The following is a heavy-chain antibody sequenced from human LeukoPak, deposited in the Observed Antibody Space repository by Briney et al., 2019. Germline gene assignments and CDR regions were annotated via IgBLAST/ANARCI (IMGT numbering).Heavy chain of an antibody. CDR1: GGSISSYY. D-gene: IGHD3-10*01. V-gene: IGHV4-59*12. J-gene: IGHJ6*02. Sequence: SETLSLTCTVSGGSISSYYWSWIRQPPGKGLEWIGYIYYSGSTNYNPSLKSRVTMSVDTSKNQFSLKLSSVTAADTAVYYCARDLIGYYGSGSYDNPYYYYGMDVWGQGTTVTVSS. CDR2: IYYSGST. CDR3: ARDLIGYYGSGSYDNPYYYYGMDV.